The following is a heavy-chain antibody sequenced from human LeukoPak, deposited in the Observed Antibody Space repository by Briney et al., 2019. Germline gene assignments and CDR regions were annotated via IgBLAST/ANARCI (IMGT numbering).Heavy chain of an antibody. V-gene: IGHV4-4*07. CDR3: ARARMDTAMVLLDY. CDR1: GGSISSHY. Sequence: KPSETLSLTCTISGGSISSHYYSWIRQPAGKGLEWIGRMSISGNTNYNPSLKSRVTISVDTSKNQFSLKLSSVTAADTAVYYCARARMDTAMVLLDYWGQGTLVTVSS. D-gene: IGHD5-18*01. J-gene: IGHJ4*02. CDR2: MSISGNT.